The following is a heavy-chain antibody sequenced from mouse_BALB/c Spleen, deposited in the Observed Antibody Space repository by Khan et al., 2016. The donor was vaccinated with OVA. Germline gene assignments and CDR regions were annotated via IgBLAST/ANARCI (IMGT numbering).Heavy chain of an antibody. V-gene: IGHV5-6*01. CDR2: ISSGGDYN. J-gene: IGHJ3*01. CDR3: ASHLTGSFAY. CDR1: GFTFSSYG. D-gene: IGHD4-1*01. Sequence: EVQGVESGGDLVKPGGSLKLSCAASGFTFSSYGMSWVRQTPDKRLEWVATISSGGDYNYYPDSVKGRFTISRDNAKNTLYLQMSSLKSVDTAMYYCASHLTGSFAYWGQGTLVTVSA.